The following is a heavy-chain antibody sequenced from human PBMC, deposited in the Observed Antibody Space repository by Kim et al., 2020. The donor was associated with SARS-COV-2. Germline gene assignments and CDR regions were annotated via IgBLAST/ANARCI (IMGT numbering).Heavy chain of an antibody. D-gene: IGHD2-2*01. Sequence: SETLSLTCSVSGDSVTSGSYYWSWLRQSPGKGLEWIGYVYFNGGTNYNPSLKSRVTISVDTSKNQFSLRLNSMTAADTAMYYCASDHRSAAYFDFWGQGT. CDR2: VYFNGGT. CDR1: GDSVTSGSYY. J-gene: IGHJ4*02. CDR3: ASDHRSAAYFDF. V-gene: IGHV4-61*01.